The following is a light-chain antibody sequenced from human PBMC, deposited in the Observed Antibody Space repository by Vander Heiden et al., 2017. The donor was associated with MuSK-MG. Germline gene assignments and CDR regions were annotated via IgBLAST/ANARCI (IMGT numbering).Light chain of an antibody. CDR2: AAS. CDR3: QQSYSSPYS. Sequence: DIQMTQSPSSLSASVGDRVTITCRASQTISSYLNWYQQKPGKAPKLLIFAASTLQSGVPSRFSGDGSGTGFTLTISSRQREDFASYYCQQSYSSPYSFAKGTKVKIK. CDR1: QTISSY. V-gene: IGKV1-39*01. J-gene: IGKJ2*03.